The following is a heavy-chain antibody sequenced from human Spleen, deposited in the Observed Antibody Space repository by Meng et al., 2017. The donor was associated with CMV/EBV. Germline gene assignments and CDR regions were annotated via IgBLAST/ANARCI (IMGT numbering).Heavy chain of an antibody. Sequence: GGSLRLSCAASGSTFSTYWMSWVRQAPGKWLEWVSSISSISSYIYYADSVKGRFTVSRDNAKNSLYLQMNSLRAEDRAIYYCAKDRATGSYQTVFDNWGQGTLVTVSS. V-gene: IGHV3-21*04. D-gene: IGHD3-10*01. CDR1: GSTFSTYW. J-gene: IGHJ4*02. CDR2: ISSISSYI. CDR3: AKDRATGSYQTVFDN.